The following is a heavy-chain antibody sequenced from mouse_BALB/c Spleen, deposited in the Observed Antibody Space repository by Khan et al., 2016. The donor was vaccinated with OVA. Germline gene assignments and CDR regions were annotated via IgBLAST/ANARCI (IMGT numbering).Heavy chain of an antibody. CDR1: GSTFTSYG. CDR3: TRAYYRYYIDY. Sequence: EVQLQESGAELGRPGSSVKLSCKTSGSTFTSYGIKWVKQRPGQGLEWIGYIYPGNGYTEYNERFQGKAILTSDTSSNTAYMQLRSLTSEDSAIYFCTRAYYRYYIDYWGQGTTLTVSS. D-gene: IGHD2-12*01. CDR2: IYPGNGYT. V-gene: IGHV1S134*01. J-gene: IGHJ2*01.